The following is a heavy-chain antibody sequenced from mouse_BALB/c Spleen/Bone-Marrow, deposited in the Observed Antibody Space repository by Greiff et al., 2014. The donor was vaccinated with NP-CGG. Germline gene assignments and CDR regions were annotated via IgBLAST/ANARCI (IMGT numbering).Heavy chain of an antibody. V-gene: IGHV1S34*01. CDR2: ISCYNGAT. J-gene: IGHJ4*01. D-gene: IGHD1-1*01. CDR3: AGSEGIYYGSSSYALDY. CDR1: DYSFTDYY. Sequence: LVKTGASVKISCKASDYSFTDYYMHWVKQTHGRSLEWIGYISCYNGATSYNQKFKGKATFTVDTSSSTAYMQFGYLTSEGSAVYYCAGSEGIYYGSSSYALDYWGQGTSLSVSS.